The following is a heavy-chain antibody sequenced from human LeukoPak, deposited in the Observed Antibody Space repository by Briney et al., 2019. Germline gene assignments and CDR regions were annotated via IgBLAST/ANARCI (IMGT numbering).Heavy chain of an antibody. CDR2: INHSGST. D-gene: IGHD2-2*01. Sequence: SETLSLTCAVYGGSFSGYYWSWIRQPPGKGLEWIGEINHSGSTNYNPSLKSRVTISVDTSKNQFSLKLSSVTAADTAVYYCAREGGYCSSTSCSYGMDVWGQGTTVTVSS. J-gene: IGHJ6*02. CDR3: AREGGYCSSTSCSYGMDV. CDR1: GGSFSGYY. V-gene: IGHV4-34*01.